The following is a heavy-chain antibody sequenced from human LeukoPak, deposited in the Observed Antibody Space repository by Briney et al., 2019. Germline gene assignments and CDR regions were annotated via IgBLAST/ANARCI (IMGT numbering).Heavy chain of an antibody. CDR1: GGTFSSYA. CDR2: IIPILGIA. D-gene: IGHD2-15*01. J-gene: IGHJ4*02. CDR3: ARDHCSGGSCYPGGDY. Sequence: GASVKVSCKASGGTFSSYAISWVRQAPGQGLEWMGRIIPILGIANYAQKFQGRVTITADKSTSTAYMELSSLRSEDTAVYYCARDHCSGGSCYPGGDYWGQGTLVTVSS. V-gene: IGHV1-69*04.